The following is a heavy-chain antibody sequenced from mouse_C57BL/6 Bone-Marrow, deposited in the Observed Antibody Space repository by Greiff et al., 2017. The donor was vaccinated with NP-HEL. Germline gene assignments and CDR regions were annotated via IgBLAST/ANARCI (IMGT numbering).Heavy chain of an antibody. D-gene: IGHD1-1*01. CDR1: GYTFTSYW. J-gene: IGHJ4*01. Sequence: EVQLQESGTVLARPGASVKMSCKTSGYTFTSYWMHWVKQRPGQGLEWIGAIYPGNSDTSYNQKFKGKAKLTAVTSASTAYMELRRLTNEDAEVYYCVYGSKAMDYWGQGTSVTVSS. CDR3: VYGSKAMDY. V-gene: IGHV1-5*01. CDR2: IYPGNSDT.